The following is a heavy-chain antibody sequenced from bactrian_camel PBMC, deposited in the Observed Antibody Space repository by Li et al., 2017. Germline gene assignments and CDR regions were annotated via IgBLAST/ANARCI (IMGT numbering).Heavy chain of an antibody. CDR3: AAARSTKDCFTRTYDY. CDR2: ISSGRGRT. V-gene: IGHV3S63*01. Sequence: HVQLVESGRGSVQTGGSLKLSCASSGRVAKNSMGWFRQVPGKEREGVAIISSGRGRTSYADSVKGRFTISRDNAKNTVYLQMNSLKPEDTAMYYCAAARSTKDCFTRTYDYRGQGTQVTVS. D-gene: IGHD3*01. J-gene: IGHJ4*01. CDR1: GRVAKNS.